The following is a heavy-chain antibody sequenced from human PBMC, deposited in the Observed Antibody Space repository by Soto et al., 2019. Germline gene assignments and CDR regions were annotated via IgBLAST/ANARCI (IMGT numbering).Heavy chain of an antibody. Sequence: GASVKVSCKASGYTFTGYAMHWVRQAPGQRLEWMGWINAGNGNTKYSQRFQGRVTITRDTSASTAYMELSSLRSEDTAVYYCARAVAVPADFDYWGQGTLVTSPQ. CDR1: GYTFTGYA. V-gene: IGHV1-3*01. J-gene: IGHJ4*02. CDR2: INAGNGNT. D-gene: IGHD6-19*01. CDR3: ARAVAVPADFDY.